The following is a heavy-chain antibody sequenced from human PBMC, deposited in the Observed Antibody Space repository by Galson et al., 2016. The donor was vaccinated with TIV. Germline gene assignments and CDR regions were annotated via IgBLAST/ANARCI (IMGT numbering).Heavy chain of an antibody. CDR1: GFTFSSFA. V-gene: IGHV3-23*01. CDR2: IRPSATRT. CDR3: ARETGGSGWYTVDY. J-gene: IGHJ4*02. Sequence: SLRLSCAASGFTFSSFAMTWVRQAPGKGLEWLSTIRPSATRTYYSDSVKDRFTTSRDDSSNTLSLQMNSLRAEDTAMYFCARETGGSGWYTVDYWGQGALVIVSS. D-gene: IGHD6-19*01.